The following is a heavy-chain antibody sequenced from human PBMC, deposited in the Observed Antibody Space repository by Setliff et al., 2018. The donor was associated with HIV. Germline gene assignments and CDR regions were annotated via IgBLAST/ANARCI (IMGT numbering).Heavy chain of an antibody. J-gene: IGHJ5*02. CDR1: RFTFSSYA. D-gene: IGHD6-13*01. CDR2: ISGSGGST. CDR3: VRGHRQQLVPMDNWFDP. V-gene: IGHV3-23*01. Sequence: PGGSLRLSCAASRFTFSSYAMSWVRQAPGKGLEWVSAISGSGGSTYYADSVKGRFTISRDDFKNKVHLQMDSLRPDDTAVYHCVRGHRQQLVPMDNWFDPWGQGTLVTVSS.